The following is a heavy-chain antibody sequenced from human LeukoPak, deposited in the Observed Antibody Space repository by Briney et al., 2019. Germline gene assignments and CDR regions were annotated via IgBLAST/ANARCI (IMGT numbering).Heavy chain of an antibody. CDR3: ARDRRYYDSSGAYAFDI. CDR1: GXSISSYY. V-gene: IGHV4-59*01. J-gene: IGHJ3*02. CDR2: IYYSGST. D-gene: IGHD3-22*01. Sequence: SETLSLTWTVSGXSISSYYWSWIRQPPGKGLEWIGYIYYSGSTNYNPSLKSRVTISVDTSKNQFSLKLSSVTAADTAVYYCARDRRYYDSSGAYAFDIWGQGTMVTVSS.